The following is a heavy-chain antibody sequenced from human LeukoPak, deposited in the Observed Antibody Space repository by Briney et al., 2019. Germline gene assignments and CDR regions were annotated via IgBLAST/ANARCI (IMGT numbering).Heavy chain of an antibody. J-gene: IGHJ6*02. Sequence: SVKVSCKASGGTFSSYAISWVRQAPGQGLEWMRRIIPILGIANYAQKFQGRATITADKSTSTAYMELSSLRSEDTAVYYCARGYVLYYYYGMDVWGQGTTVTVSS. V-gene: IGHV1-69*04. CDR3: ARGYVLYYYYGMDV. D-gene: IGHD5-12*01. CDR2: IIPILGIA. CDR1: GGTFSSYA.